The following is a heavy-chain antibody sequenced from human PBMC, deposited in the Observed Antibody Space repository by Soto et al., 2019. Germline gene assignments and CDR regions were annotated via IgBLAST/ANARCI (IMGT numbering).Heavy chain of an antibody. CDR3: ASTYCSGGSCYPGYFDY. CDR2: IYSGGST. J-gene: IGHJ4*02. V-gene: IGHV3-53*04. CDR1: GFTVSSNY. Sequence: PGGSLRLSCAASGFTVSSNYMSWVRQAPGKGLEWVSVIYSGGSTYYADSVKGRFTISRHNSKNTLYLQMNSLRAEDTAVYYCASTYCSGGSCYPGYFDYWGQGTLVTVSS. D-gene: IGHD2-15*01.